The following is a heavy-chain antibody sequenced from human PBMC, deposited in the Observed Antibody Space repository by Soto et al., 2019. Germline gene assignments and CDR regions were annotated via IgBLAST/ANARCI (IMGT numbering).Heavy chain of an antibody. V-gene: IGHV4-39*01. CDR2: IYYSGST. J-gene: IGHJ4*02. D-gene: IGHD6-19*01. CDR3: ARCSTSDSSGWSCYFDY. Sequence: QLQLQESGPGLVKPSETLSLTCTVSGGSISSSSYYWGWIRQPPGEGLEWIGSIYYSGSTYYNLSLKSRVTISVDTSKNQFSLKLSSLTAADTAVYYCARCSTSDSSGWSCYFDYWGQGTLVTVSS. CDR1: GGSISSSSYY.